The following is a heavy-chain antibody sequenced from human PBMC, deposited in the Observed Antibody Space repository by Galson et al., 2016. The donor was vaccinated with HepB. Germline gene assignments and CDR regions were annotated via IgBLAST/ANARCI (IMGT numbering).Heavy chain of an antibody. CDR1: GYKFSTYW. V-gene: IGHV5-51*03. J-gene: IGHJ1*01. CDR3: STETPSNVGQNSFYFGYLQH. D-gene: IGHD3-9*01. CDR2: IYPGDSDT. Sequence: QSGAEVKKPGESLKIACKASGYKFSTYWIAWVRQMPGKGLEWLGIIYPGDSDTRYSPSFQGQVTISADKSISTAYLEWSSLKAPDTAIYYWSTETPSNVGQNSFYFGYLQHWGQGTLVTVSS.